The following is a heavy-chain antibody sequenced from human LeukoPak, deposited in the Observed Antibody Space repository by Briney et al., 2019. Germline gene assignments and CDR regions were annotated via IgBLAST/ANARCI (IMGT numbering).Heavy chain of an antibody. Sequence: KASETLSLTCTVSGGSISSSTSYWGWIRQPPGKGLEWIGSSYYSGSTYYNPSLKSRVTISVDTSKKQFSLKLSSVTAADTAVYYCARRDCGGDCYSGVKIDYWGQGTLVTVSS. CDR1: GGSISSSTSY. J-gene: IGHJ4*02. CDR3: ARRDCGGDCYSGVKIDY. D-gene: IGHD2-21*01. CDR2: SYYSGST. V-gene: IGHV4-39*01.